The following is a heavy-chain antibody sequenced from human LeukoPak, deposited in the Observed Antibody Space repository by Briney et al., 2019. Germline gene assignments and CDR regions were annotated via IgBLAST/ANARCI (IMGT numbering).Heavy chain of an antibody. D-gene: IGHD2-15*01. CDR1: GFTFSSYS. CDR3: ARDPLSGYFQH. V-gene: IGHV3-21*04. Sequence: GGSLGLSCAASGFTFSSYSMNWVRQAPGKGLEWVSSISRSSGSIYYPDSVKGRFTISRDNSKNTLYLQMNSLRAEDTAVYYCARDPLSGYFQHWGQGTLVTVSS. J-gene: IGHJ1*01. CDR2: ISRSSGSI.